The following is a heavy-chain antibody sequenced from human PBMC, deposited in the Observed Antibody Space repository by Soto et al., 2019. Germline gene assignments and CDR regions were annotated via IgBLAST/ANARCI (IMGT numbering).Heavy chain of an antibody. Sequence: QVQLQESGPGLVKPSQTLSLTCTVSGGSVRSDRYYWSWIRQRPGKGLEWIGYIYFSGDAYYNPSLKSRVAISVDTSKNQFSLKLNSVTAADTAVYYCASGVLVPTTLVHWGQGALVTVSP. D-gene: IGHD5-12*01. CDR3: ASGVLVPTTLVH. CDR2: IYFSGDA. CDR1: GGSVRSDRYY. J-gene: IGHJ4*01. V-gene: IGHV4-31*03.